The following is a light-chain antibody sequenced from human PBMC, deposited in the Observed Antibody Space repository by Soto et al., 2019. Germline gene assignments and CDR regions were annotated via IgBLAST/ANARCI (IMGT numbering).Light chain of an antibody. CDR2: DTS. V-gene: IGLV7-46*01. CDR1: TGTVTSGHY. J-gene: IGLJ2*01. Sequence: QAVVTQEPSLTVSPGGTVTLTCGSSTGTVTSGHYPYWFQQKPGQAPRTLIYDTSNKHSWTPDRFSGSLLGGKAALTLSGAQPEDESEYYCLLSYSGAHVVFGGGTKLTFL. CDR3: LLSYSGAHVV.